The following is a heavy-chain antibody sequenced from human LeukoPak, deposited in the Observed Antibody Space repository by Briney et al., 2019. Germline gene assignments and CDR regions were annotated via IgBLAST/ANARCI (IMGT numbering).Heavy chain of an antibody. J-gene: IGHJ4*02. CDR1: GFTFSIYN. CDR2: ISSSSGYI. V-gene: IGHV3-21*01. D-gene: IGHD1-26*01. CDR3: TRGSEWEPLYYFDY. Sequence: GGSLRLSCAASGFTFSIYNMNWVRRTPGKGLEWVSLISSSSGYIYYTDSVKGRFTISRDNAKNSLYLQMNSLRAEDSAVYYCTRGSEWEPLYYFDYWGQGSLVTVSS.